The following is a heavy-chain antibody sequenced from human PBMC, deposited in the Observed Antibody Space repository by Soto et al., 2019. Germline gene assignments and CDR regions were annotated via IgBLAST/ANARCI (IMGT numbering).Heavy chain of an antibody. J-gene: IGHJ4*02. CDR1: GFTFSSYA. D-gene: IGHD2-21*01. V-gene: IGHV3-23*01. CDR2: ISGSGGST. Sequence: GGSLRLSCAASGFTFSSYAMSWVRQAPGKGLEWVSAISGSGGSTYYADSVKGRFTISRDNSKDTLYLQMNSLRAEHTAVYYCAKAPAYCGGDCYSNYFDYWGQGTLVTVSS. CDR3: AKAPAYCGGDCYSNYFDY.